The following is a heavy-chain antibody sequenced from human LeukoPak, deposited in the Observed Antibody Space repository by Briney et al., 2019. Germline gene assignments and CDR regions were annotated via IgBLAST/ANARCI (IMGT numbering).Heavy chain of an antibody. CDR1: GVSISNGGYY. CDR2: IYYSGNT. J-gene: IGHJ4*02. D-gene: IGHD5-18*01. Sequence: PSETLSLTCTVSGVSISNGGYYWTWIRQHPGKGLEWIGCIYYSGNTHYNPSLKSRVTISVDTSKNQFSLKLSSVTAADTAVYYCARVGYSYGYDYWGQGTLVTVSS. CDR3: ARVGYSYGYDY. V-gene: IGHV4-31*03.